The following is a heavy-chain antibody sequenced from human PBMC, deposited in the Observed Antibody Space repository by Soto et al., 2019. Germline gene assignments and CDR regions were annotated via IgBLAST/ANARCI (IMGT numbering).Heavy chain of an antibody. CDR3: AKGAQYIVVVPAAKLNYYYYGMDV. CDR1: GFTFSSYA. V-gene: IGHV3-23*01. J-gene: IGHJ6*02. Sequence: GGSLRLSCAASGFTFSSYAMSWVRQAPGKGLEWVSVISGSGSSTYYADSVKGRFTISRDNSKNTLYLQMNSLRAEDTAVYYCAKGAQYIVVVPAAKLNYYYYGMDVWGQGTTVTVSS. CDR2: ISGSGSST. D-gene: IGHD2-2*01.